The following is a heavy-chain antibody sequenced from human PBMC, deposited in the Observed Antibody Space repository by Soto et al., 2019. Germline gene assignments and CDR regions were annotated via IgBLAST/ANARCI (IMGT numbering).Heavy chain of an antibody. J-gene: IGHJ4*02. CDR3: ARDLLLSDAGGVE. CDR2: ISSSSSYI. D-gene: IGHD2-15*01. V-gene: IGHV3-21*01. CDR1: GCTFSSYS. Sequence: GGSLRLSCAASGCTFSSYSMNWVRQTPGKGLEWVSSISSSSSYIYYADSVKGRFTISRDNAKNSLYLQMNSLRAEDTAVYYCARDLLLSDAGGVEWGQGTLVTVSS.